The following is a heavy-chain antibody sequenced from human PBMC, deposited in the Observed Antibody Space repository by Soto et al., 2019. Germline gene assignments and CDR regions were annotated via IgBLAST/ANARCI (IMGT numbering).Heavy chain of an antibody. V-gene: IGHV4-59*08. Sequence: LEILSLTCTVSGGSISSYYWSWIRQPPGKGLEWIGSIYYSGSTYYNPSLKSRVTISVDTSKNQFSLKLSSVTAADTAVYYCARVNGDYVDYWGQGTLVTVSS. CDR3: ARVNGDYVDY. J-gene: IGHJ4*02. D-gene: IGHD4-17*01. CDR1: GGSISSYY. CDR2: IYYSGST.